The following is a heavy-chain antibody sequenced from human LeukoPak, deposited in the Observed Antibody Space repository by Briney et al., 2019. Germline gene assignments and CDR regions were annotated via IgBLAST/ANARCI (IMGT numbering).Heavy chain of an antibody. V-gene: IGHV3-30-3*01. J-gene: IGHJ4*02. CDR3: ARGRGNRDGYNR. CDR1: GFTFSSYA. CDR2: ISYDGSNK. D-gene: IGHD5-24*01. Sequence: GGSLRLSCAASGFTFSSYAMHWVRQAPGKGLEWVAVISYDGSNKYYADSVKGRFTISRDNSKNTLYLQMNSLRAEDTAVYYCARGRGNRDGYNRWGQGTLVTVSS.